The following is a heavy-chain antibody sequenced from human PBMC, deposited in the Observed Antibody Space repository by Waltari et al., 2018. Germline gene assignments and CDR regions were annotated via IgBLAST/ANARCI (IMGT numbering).Heavy chain of an antibody. D-gene: IGHD3-22*01. CDR1: GYTSTGYY. CDR2: INPNSGGT. CDR3: ARDPGGSSGYYQYFDY. Sequence: QVQLVQSGAEVTKPGASVTVSCKASGYTSTGYYLPWVRQAPGQGLAWMGWINPNSGGTNYAQKFQGRVTMTRDTSISTAYMELSRLRSDDTAVYYCARDPGGSSGYYQYFDYWGQGTLVTVSS. J-gene: IGHJ4*02. V-gene: IGHV1-2*02.